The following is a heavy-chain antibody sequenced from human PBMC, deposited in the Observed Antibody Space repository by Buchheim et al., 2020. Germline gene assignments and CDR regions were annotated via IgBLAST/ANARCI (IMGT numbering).Heavy chain of an antibody. Sequence: QVQLVESGGGVVQPGRSLRLSCAASGFTISSYAMHWVRQAPGKGLEWVALISYDGSNKYYADSVMGRFTIFRDNSKNTLYLQMNSLRTEDTAVYYCARGPYYYDSSGSRALDYWGQGTL. CDR3: ARGPYYYDSSGSRALDY. J-gene: IGHJ4*02. V-gene: IGHV3-30*04. CDR2: ISYDGSNK. CDR1: GFTISSYA. D-gene: IGHD3-22*01.